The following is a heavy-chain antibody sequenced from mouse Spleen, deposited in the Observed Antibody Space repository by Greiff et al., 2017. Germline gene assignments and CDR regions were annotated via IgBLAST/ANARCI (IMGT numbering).Heavy chain of an antibody. CDR2: IDPSDSYT. Sequence: QVHVKQPGAELVKPGASVKLSCKASGYTFTSYWMHWVKQRPGQGLEWIGEIDPSDSYTNYNQKFKGKATLTVDKSSSTAYMQLSSLTSEDSAVYYCARRDDYAYAMDYWGQGTSVTVSS. D-gene: IGHD2-4*01. CDR3: ARRDDYAYAMDY. J-gene: IGHJ4*01. V-gene: IGHV1-69*02. CDR1: GYTFTSYW.